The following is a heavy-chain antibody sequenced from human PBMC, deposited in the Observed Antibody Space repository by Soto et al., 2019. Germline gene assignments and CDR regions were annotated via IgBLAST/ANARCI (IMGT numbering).Heavy chain of an antibody. CDR2: IYYSGTT. CDR1: GGSISSGAHY. Sequence: QVQLQESGPGLVKPSQTLSLTCTVSGGSISSGAHYWSWIRQRPGKGLEWIGYIYYSGTTYYSSSLKRRITISVATSKSQFSLKLSSVTAADTAVYYCARAASFYYESSGYFYYFDYWGQGTLVTVSS. D-gene: IGHD3-22*01. CDR3: ARAASFYYESSGYFYYFDY. J-gene: IGHJ4*02. V-gene: IGHV4-31*03.